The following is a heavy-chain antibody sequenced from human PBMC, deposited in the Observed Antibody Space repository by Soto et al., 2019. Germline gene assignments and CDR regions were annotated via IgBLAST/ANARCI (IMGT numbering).Heavy chain of an antibody. Sequence: GESLKISCSTSGYSFTSYWIGWVRQMPGKGLEWMGIIHPGDSDTRYSPSFQGQVTISADKSITTAYLQWSSLKASDTAIYYCSRGVFSGYGSPEFDLWGQGTRVTVSS. CDR1: GYSFTSYW. D-gene: IGHD6-25*01. CDR2: IHPGDSDT. CDR3: SRGVFSGYGSPEFDL. V-gene: IGHV5-51*01. J-gene: IGHJ4*02.